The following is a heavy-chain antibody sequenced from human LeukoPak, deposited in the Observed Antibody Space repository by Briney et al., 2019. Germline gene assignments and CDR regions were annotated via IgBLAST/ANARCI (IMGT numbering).Heavy chain of an antibody. CDR3: AKDLGRGWSTYYYYYGMDV. D-gene: IGHD6-19*01. Sequence: PGGSLRLSCAASGFTFSSYGMHWVRQAPGKGLEWVAVISYDGSNKYYADSVKGRFTISRDNSKNTLYLQMNSLRAEDTAVYYCAKDLGRGWSTYYYYYGMDVWGQGTTVTGSS. V-gene: IGHV3-30*18. CDR1: GFTFSSYG. J-gene: IGHJ6*02. CDR2: ISYDGSNK.